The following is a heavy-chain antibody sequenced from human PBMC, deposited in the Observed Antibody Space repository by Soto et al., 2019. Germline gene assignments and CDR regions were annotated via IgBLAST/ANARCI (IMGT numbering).Heavy chain of an antibody. CDR1: GFPFIDAW. V-gene: IGHV3-15*01. CDR3: STALRRDSALGAY. CDR2: IRSNGKGGTT. D-gene: IGHD3-16*01. Sequence: GGSLRLSCAASGFPFIDAWMTWVRQPPGKGLQWIGRIRSNGKGGTTDLAAPVRDRFSISRDDSKDTLYLHMNSLKVDDTAVYLCSTALRRDSALGAYWGLGTLVTVSS. J-gene: IGHJ4*02.